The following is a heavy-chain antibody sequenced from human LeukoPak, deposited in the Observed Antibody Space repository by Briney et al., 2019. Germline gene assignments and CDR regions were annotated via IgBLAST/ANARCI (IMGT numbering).Heavy chain of an antibody. V-gene: IGHV3-21*01. Sequence: GGSLRLSCAASGFTFSSYWMNWVRQAPGKGLEWVSSISVRSNYIYYADSVRGRFTISRDDARDSLYLQMNSLRAEDTAVYYCVRLRRNSDTSGYYYYYDFWGQGTLVTVSS. D-gene: IGHD3-22*01. J-gene: IGHJ4*02. CDR3: VRLRRNSDTSGYYYYYDF. CDR1: GFTFSSYW. CDR2: ISVRSNYI.